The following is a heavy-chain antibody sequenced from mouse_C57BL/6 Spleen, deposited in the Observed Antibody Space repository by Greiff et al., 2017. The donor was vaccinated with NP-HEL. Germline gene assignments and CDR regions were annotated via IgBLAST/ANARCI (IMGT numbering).Heavy chain of an antibody. J-gene: IGHJ4*01. CDR2: ISDGGSYT. CDR3: ARDPLYPPYAMDY. V-gene: IGHV5-4*01. CDR1: GFTFSSYA. Sequence: EVKLQESGGGLVKPGGSLKLSCAASGFTFSSYAMSWVRQTPEKRLEWVATISDGGSYTYYPDNVKGRFTISRDNAKNNLYLQMSHLKSEDTAMYYCARDPLYPPYAMDYWGQGTSVTVSS. D-gene: IGHD1-1*01.